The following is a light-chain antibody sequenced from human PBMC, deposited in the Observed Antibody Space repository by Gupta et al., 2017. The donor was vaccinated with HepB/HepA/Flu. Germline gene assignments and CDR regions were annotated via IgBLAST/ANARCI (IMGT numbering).Light chain of an antibody. CDR2: TAS. Sequence: DIQMTQSPSTLSASVGDRVTITCRASQSISSWLAWYQQKPGKAPKLLIYTASSLESGVPSRFSGSGSGTEFPLTISSLQPDDFATYYCQHDNSSSWTFGQGTKVEIK. CDR1: QSISSW. V-gene: IGKV1-5*03. CDR3: QHDNSSSWT. J-gene: IGKJ1*01.